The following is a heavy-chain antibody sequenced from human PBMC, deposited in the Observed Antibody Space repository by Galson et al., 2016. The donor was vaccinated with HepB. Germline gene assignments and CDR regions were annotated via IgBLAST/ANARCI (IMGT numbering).Heavy chain of an antibody. CDR3: VRTRMDILTGYYY. CDR1: GFIFSSYS. D-gene: IGHD3-9*01. CDR2: ISKYGDNT. J-gene: IGHJ4*02. V-gene: IGHV3-30*03. Sequence: SLRLSCAASGFIFSSYSMHWVRQAPGKGLEWVAYISKYGDNTEYADSVKDRFTISRDNSKNTLYLQMNSLRPEDTAIYYCVRTRMDILTGYYYWGQGTLVTVSS.